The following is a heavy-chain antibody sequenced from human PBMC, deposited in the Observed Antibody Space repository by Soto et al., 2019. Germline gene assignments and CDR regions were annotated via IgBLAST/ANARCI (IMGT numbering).Heavy chain of an antibody. CDR1: GYTFTSYD. CDR2: MNPNSGNT. D-gene: IGHD6-13*01. Sequence: GASVKVSCKASGYTFTSYDINWVRQATGQGLEWMGWMNPNSGNTGCAQKFQGRVTMTRNTSISTAYMELSSLGSEDTAVYYCARHQRIAAAGNYYYYMDVWGKGTTVTVS. CDR3: ARHQRIAAAGNYYYYMDV. V-gene: IGHV1-8*01. J-gene: IGHJ6*03.